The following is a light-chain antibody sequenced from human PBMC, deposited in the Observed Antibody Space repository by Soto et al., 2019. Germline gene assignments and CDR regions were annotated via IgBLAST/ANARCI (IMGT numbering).Light chain of an antibody. J-gene: IGKJ5*01. Sequence: EIILTQSPDTLSLSPGERATLSCRASQTVSSNYLAWYQQKPGQAPRLLIYDAYNRATGIPPRFSGSGSGTDFTLTISSLEPEDSAVYYCQQRHMWPITFGQGTRLEIK. V-gene: IGKV3-11*01. CDR1: QTVSSNY. CDR2: DAY. CDR3: QQRHMWPIT.